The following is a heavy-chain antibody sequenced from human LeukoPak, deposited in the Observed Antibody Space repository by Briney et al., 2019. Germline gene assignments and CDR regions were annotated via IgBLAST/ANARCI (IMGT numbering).Heavy chain of an antibody. CDR2: ISWNSGSI. D-gene: IGHD1-26*01. V-gene: IGHV3-9*01. CDR1: GFTFDDYA. CDR3: ARDGWELHDAFDI. Sequence: QPGGSLRLSCAASGFTFDDYAMHWVRQAPGKGLEWVSGISWNSGSIGYADSVKGRFTISRDNAKNSLYLQMNSLRAEDTAVYYCARDGWELHDAFDIWGQGTMVTVSS. J-gene: IGHJ3*02.